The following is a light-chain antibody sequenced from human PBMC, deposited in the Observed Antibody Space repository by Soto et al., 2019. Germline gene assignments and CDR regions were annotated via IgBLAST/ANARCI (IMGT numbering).Light chain of an antibody. CDR3: SSYTSSSTLPDV. CDR1: SSDVGGYNY. J-gene: IGLJ1*01. V-gene: IGLV2-14*01. Sequence: QSALTQPASVSGSPGQSITISCTGTSSDVGGYNYVSWYQQHPGKAPKLMIYDVSNRPSGVSNRFSGSKSGNTASLPISGLQAEDEADYYCSSYTSSSTLPDVFGTGTKLTVL. CDR2: DVS.